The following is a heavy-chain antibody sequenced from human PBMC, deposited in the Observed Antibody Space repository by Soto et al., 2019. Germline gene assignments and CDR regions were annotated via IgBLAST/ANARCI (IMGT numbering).Heavy chain of an antibody. J-gene: IGHJ4*02. CDR3: TRDEDY. CDR1: GYIFISNA. Sequence: QVQLVQSGAEVKKPGASVTISCKATGYIFISNAIHWVRQAPGQGLEWMGWIHVGNGNTKYSQRFQGRVTITRDIFASTAYMELSSLTSDDTAVYYCTRDEDYWGQGTLVTVSS. V-gene: IGHV1-3*01. CDR2: IHVGNGNT.